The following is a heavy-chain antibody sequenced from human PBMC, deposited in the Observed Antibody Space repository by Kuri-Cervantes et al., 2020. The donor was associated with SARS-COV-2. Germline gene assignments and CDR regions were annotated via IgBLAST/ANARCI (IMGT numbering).Heavy chain of an antibody. V-gene: IGHV1-2*02. CDR3: ATLIAATPWFDP. Sequence: ASVKVSCKASGGTFTGYYMHWVRQAPGQGLEWMGWINPNSGGTNYAQKFQGRVTMTRDTSISTAYMELSRLRSEDTAVYYCATLIAATPWFDPWGQGTLVTVSS. D-gene: IGHD2-15*01. CDR1: GGTFTGYY. CDR2: INPNSGGT. J-gene: IGHJ5*02.